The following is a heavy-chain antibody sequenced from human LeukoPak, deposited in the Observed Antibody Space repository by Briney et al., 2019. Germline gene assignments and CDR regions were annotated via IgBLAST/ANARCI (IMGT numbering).Heavy chain of an antibody. J-gene: IGHJ4*02. V-gene: IGHV4-4*07. CDR3: ARQGYTASYYFLDF. CDR1: GACIRSYW. Sequence: PPETLSLTCNVSGACIRSYWWGWVRQPAGKGLEWIGRIYATGSTKFNPSLKSRLTLSMDTSTNQLTLSLTSVTAADTAVYFCARQGYTASYYFLDFWSQGTLVTVSS. CDR2: IYATGST. D-gene: IGHD1-26*01.